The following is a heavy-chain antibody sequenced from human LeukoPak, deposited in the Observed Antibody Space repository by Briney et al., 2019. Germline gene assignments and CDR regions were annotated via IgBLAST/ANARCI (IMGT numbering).Heavy chain of an antibody. CDR3: AREPIPQDYGDTVNAYDL. CDR2: IHHDGRT. J-gene: IGHJ3*01. V-gene: IGHV4-34*01. CDR1: GGSLSGHY. Sequence: SETLALTCAVYGGSLSGHYWSWIRQSPGKGLEWIGDIHHDGRTKYSPSLKSRVSILLDTSKNEVSLRLTPVTAADTALYFCAREPIPQDYGDTVNAYDLWGQGTMVIVSS. D-gene: IGHD4-17*01.